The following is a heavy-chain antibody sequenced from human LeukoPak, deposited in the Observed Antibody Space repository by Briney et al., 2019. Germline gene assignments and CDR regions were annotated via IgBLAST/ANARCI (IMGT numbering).Heavy chain of an antibody. CDR3: ARVRLGATEY. D-gene: IGHD1-26*01. V-gene: IGHV4-31*03. CDR1: GGSISSGGYH. CDR2: IYYSGST. Sequence: PSQTLSLTCTVSGGSISSGGYHWSWIRQHPGKGLEWIGYIYYSGSTYYNPSLKSRVTISVDTSKNQFSLKLSSVTAADTAVYYCARVRLGATEYWGQGTLVTVSS. J-gene: IGHJ4*02.